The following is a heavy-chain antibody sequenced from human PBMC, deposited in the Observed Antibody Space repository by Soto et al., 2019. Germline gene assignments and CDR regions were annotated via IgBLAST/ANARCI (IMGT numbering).Heavy chain of an antibody. D-gene: IGHD2-2*01. J-gene: IGHJ6*02. CDR3: AGPYQYCTYTSCGDSYFYYGMDV. CDR2: INHRGNT. V-gene: IGHV4-34*01. CDR1: GGSLSGHY. Sequence: QVQLQQWGAGLLKPSETLSLTCGVFGGSLSGHYWSWIRQPPGKGLEWIGEINHRGNTNYNPSLKSRVTISLDTSKNQFSLKLSSVTAADTAVYYCAGPYQYCTYTSCGDSYFYYGMDVWGQGATVTVSS.